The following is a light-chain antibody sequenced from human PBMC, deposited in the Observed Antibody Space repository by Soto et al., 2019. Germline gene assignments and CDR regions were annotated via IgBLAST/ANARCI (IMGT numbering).Light chain of an antibody. J-gene: IGKJ4*01. Sequence: DIQITQSPSSLSASVGDRVSITFRASPGISNYLAWYQQKPGKVPENLIYAASTLRSGVPSRFSGCGSGTDFTLTISSLQPGDVAAYYCQQYNNSPLTFGGGTKVELK. CDR2: AAS. CDR3: QQYNNSPLT. CDR1: PGISNY. V-gene: IGKV1-27*01.